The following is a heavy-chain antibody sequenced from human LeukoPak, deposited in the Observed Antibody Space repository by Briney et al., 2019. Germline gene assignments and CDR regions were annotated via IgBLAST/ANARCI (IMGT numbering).Heavy chain of an antibody. V-gene: IGHV4-30-2*01. CDR1: GGSISSGGYY. D-gene: IGHD3-9*01. Sequence: PSQTLSLTCTVSGGSISSGGYYWSWIRQPPGKGLEWIGYIYHSGSTYYNPSLKSRVTISVDRSKNQFSLKLSSVTAADTAVYYCARDRFQGYDILTGYLDNWFDPWGQGTLVTVSS. CDR3: ARDRFQGYDILTGYLDNWFDP. J-gene: IGHJ5*02. CDR2: IYHSGST.